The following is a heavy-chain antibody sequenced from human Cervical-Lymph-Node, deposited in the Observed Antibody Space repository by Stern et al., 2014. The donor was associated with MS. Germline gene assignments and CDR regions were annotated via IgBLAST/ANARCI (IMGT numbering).Heavy chain of an antibody. D-gene: IGHD3/OR15-3a*01. Sequence: EVQLVESGGGLVPPGGSLRLACSISGFTVNSNYIYWLRQAPGKGLEWVSVMYSGGTTHYADSVEGRFTISRDTSKNTLHLQMNSLRAEDTAVYYCAIDGSRTGFDYWGQGTLVTVSS. CDR2: MYSGGTT. J-gene: IGHJ4*02. CDR1: GFTVNSNY. CDR3: AIDGSRTGFDY. V-gene: IGHV3-66*01.